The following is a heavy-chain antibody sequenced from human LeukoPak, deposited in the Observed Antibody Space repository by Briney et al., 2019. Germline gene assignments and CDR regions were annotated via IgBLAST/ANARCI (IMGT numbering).Heavy chain of an antibody. J-gene: IGHJ4*02. Sequence: SETLSLTCTVSGGSISSSSYYWGWIRQPPGKGLEWIGSIYYSGSTYYNPSLKSRVTISVDTSKNQFSLKLSSVTAADTAVYYCARVVKGRGYSSSKALHLDYWGQGTLVTVSS. D-gene: IGHD6-13*01. CDR1: GGSISSSSYY. CDR3: ARVVKGRGYSSSKALHLDY. CDR2: IYYSGST. V-gene: IGHV4-39*07.